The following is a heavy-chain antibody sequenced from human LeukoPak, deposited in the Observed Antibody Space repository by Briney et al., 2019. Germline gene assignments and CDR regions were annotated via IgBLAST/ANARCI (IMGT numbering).Heavy chain of an antibody. D-gene: IGHD3-10*01. V-gene: IGHV4-39*07. CDR2: IYYSGST. J-gene: IGHJ5*02. Sequence: PSETLSLTCTVSGGSISSSSYYWGWIRQPPGKGLEWIGSIYYSGSTYYNPSLKSRVTISVDTSKNQFSLKLSSVTAADTAVYYCARGWSVTMVRGVMKSLGWFDPWGQGTLVTVSS. CDR1: GGSISSSSYY. CDR3: ARGWSVTMVRGVMKSLGWFDP.